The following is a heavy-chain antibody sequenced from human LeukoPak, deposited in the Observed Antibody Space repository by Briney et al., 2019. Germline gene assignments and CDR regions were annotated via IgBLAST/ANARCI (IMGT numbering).Heavy chain of an antibody. CDR3: ARDACGGDCPSYYFDY. J-gene: IGHJ4*02. Sequence: ASVKVSCKASRYTFTSYYMHWVRQAPGQGLEWMGIINPSGGSTSYAQKFQGRVTMTRDTSTSTVYMELSSLRSEDTAVYYCARDACGGDCPSYYFDYWGQGTLVTVSS. V-gene: IGHV1-46*01. CDR1: RYTFTSYY. D-gene: IGHD2-21*02. CDR2: INPSGGST.